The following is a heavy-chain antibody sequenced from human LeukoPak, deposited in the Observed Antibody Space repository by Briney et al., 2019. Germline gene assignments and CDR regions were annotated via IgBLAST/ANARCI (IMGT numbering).Heavy chain of an antibody. J-gene: IGHJ4*02. CDR3: ARSYCSSTSCSEYGIDY. V-gene: IGHV1-69*04. CDR1: GGTFSSYA. Sequence: ASVKVSCKASGGTFSSYAISWVRQAPGQGLEWMGRIIPILGIVNYAQKFQGRVTITAEKSTSTAYMELSSLRSEDTAVYYCARSYCSSTSCSEYGIDYWGQGTLVTVSS. D-gene: IGHD2-2*01. CDR2: IIPILGIV.